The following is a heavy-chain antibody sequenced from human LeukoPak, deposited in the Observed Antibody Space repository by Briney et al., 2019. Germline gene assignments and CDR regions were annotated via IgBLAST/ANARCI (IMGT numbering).Heavy chain of an antibody. Sequence: SETLSLTCSVSDESGGSIRNYYWSWIRQPAGKGPEWIGRIRGSGSTNYSPSLKTRVTLSLDTSKKQISLGLSSVTAADTAIYYCARDSASPSLHFLNWFDPWGQGILVTVSS. V-gene: IGHV4-4*07. CDR1: DESGGSIRNYY. D-gene: IGHD2/OR15-2a*01. J-gene: IGHJ5*02. CDR2: IRGSGST. CDR3: ARDSASPSLHFLNWFDP.